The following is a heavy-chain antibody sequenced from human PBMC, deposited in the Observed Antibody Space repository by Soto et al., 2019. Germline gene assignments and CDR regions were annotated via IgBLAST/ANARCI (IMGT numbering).Heavy chain of an antibody. D-gene: IGHD5-18*01. CDR3: AGDFVYGYGPMDY. CDR1: GFTFSSYS. V-gene: IGHV3-48*02. J-gene: IGHJ4*02. Sequence: GGSLRLSCAASGFTFSSYSMNWVRQAPGKGLEWVSYISSSSSTIYYADSVKGRFTISRDNAKNSLYLQMNSLRDEDTAVYYLAGDFVYGYGPMDYWGQGTLVTGSS. CDR2: ISSSSSTI.